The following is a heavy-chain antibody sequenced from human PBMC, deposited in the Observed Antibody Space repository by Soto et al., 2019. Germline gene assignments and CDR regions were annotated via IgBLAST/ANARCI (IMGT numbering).Heavy chain of an antibody. CDR1: GFTFSSYA. Sequence: PGGSLRLSCAASGFTFSSYAMSWVRQAPGKGLEWVSAISGSGGSTYYAHSVKGRFPISRANSKNTLYLQMNSLRDEDTVVYYWAKDCGGFFWGFLHLGELSGKCLHNWGQGT. CDR3: AKDCGGFFWGFLHLGELSGKCLHN. V-gene: IGHV3-23*01. CDR2: ISGSGGST. D-gene: IGHD3-16*02. J-gene: IGHJ4*02.